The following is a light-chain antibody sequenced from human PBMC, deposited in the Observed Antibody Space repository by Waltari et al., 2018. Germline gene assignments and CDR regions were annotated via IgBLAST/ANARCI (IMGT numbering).Light chain of an antibody. Sequence: QSALTQPASVSGSPGQSITISCTGTSSDVGGYNYVSWYQQHPGKAPNRMIYDVSNRPAGVSHRVSGAKSGNPASLTISGLQAEDEADYYWSSYTSSSTWVFGGGTKLTVL. V-gene: IGLV2-14*01. CDR3: SSYTSSSTWV. CDR2: DVS. CDR1: SSDVGGYNY. J-gene: IGLJ3*02.